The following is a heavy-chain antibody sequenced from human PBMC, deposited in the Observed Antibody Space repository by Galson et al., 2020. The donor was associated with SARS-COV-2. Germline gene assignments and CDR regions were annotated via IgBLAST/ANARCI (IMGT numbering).Heavy chain of an antibody. CDR1: GFTFSSYG. CDR2: ISYDGSNQ. J-gene: IGHJ3*02. Sequence: GESLKISCAASGFTFSSYGMHWVRQAPGEGLEWVAFISYDGSNQYYADSVKGRFTISRDNPKNTLYLQMNSLRVEDTAVYHCARDYRPTYYDNSHYYYARGNDAFDIWGQGTMVTVSS. CDR3: ARDYRPTYYDNSHYYYARGNDAFDI. V-gene: IGHV3-30*03. D-gene: IGHD3-22*01.